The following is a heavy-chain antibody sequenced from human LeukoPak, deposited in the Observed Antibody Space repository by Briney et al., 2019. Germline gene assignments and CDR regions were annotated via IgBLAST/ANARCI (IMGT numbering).Heavy chain of an antibody. D-gene: IGHD3-10*01. V-gene: IGHV1-8*01. CDR3: ARVKGQGGTMLRGVKNWFDP. J-gene: IGHJ5*02. Sequence: ASVKVSCKASGYTFTSYDINWVRQATGQGLEWMGWMNPNSGNTGYAQKFQGRVTMTRNTSISTAYMELSSLRSDDTAVYYCARVKGQGGTMLRGVKNWFDPWGQGTLVTVSS. CDR2: MNPNSGNT. CDR1: GYTFTSYD.